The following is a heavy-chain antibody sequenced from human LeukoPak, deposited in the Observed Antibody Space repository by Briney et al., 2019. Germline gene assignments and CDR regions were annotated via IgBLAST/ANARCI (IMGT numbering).Heavy chain of an antibody. CDR2: ISAYNGNT. J-gene: IGHJ4*02. Sequence: ASVKVSCKASGYTFTSYGISWVRQAPGQGLEWMGWISAYNGNTNYAQKLQGRVTMTTDTSTSTAYMELSSLRSEDTAVYYCARGRSSSWLADYVWGSYRYTGPLFDYWGQGTLVTVSS. V-gene: IGHV1-18*01. CDR1: GYTFTSYG. D-gene: IGHD3-16*02. CDR3: ARGRSSSWLADYVWGSYRYTGPLFDY.